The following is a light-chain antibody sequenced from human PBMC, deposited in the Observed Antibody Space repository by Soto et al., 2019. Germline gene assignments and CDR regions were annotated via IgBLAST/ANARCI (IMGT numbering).Light chain of an antibody. J-gene: IGLJ1*01. V-gene: IGLV3-21*04. CDR2: YDS. CDR3: QVWDVGTDHYV. Sequence: SYELTQPPSVSVAPEKTATITCGGNNIGDKRVHWYRQRPGQAPVLVIYYDSDRPSGIPERFSASNSGNTATLTISRVEAGDEADYYCQVWDVGTDHYVFGPGTKLTVL. CDR1: NIGDKR.